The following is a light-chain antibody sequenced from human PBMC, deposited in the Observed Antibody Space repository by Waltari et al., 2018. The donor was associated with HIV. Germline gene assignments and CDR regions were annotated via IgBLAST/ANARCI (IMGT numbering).Light chain of an antibody. J-gene: IGLJ2*01. Sequence: QSVLTQPPSVSGAPGQRVTISCTGSSSNIGAGYDVHWYQQLPGTAPKLLIYGNSNRPSGVPDRFSGSTSGISASLAITGLQAEDEADYYCQSYDSSLSVVVFGGGTKLTVL. CDR1: SSNIGAGYD. CDR2: GNS. V-gene: IGLV1-40*01. CDR3: QSYDSSLSVVV.